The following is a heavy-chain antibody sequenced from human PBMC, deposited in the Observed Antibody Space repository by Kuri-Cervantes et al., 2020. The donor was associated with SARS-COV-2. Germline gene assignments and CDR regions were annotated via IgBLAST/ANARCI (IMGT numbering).Heavy chain of an antibody. D-gene: IGHD1-26*01. V-gene: IGHV4-34*01. CDR1: GGSFSGYY. Sequence: ESLKISCAVYGGSFSGYYWSWIRQPPGKGLEWIGEINHSGSTNYNPSLKSRVTISVDTSRNQFSLKLSSVTAADTAVYYCARGGAIFDYWGQGTLVTVSS. CDR3: ARGGAIFDY. CDR2: INHSGST. J-gene: IGHJ4*02.